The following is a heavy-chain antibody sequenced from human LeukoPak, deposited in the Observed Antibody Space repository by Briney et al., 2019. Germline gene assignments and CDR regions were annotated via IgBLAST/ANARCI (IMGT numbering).Heavy chain of an antibody. CDR2: ISYDGSNK. V-gene: IGHV3-30-3*01. J-gene: IGHJ3*02. D-gene: IGHD3-10*01. CDR3: AKGFRVWDAFDI. Sequence: GGSLRLSCAASGFTFSSYAMHWVRQAPGKGLEWVAVISYDGSNKYYADSVKGRFTISRDNSKNTLYLQMNSLRAEDTAVYYCAKGFRVWDAFDIWGQGTMVIVSS. CDR1: GFTFSSYA.